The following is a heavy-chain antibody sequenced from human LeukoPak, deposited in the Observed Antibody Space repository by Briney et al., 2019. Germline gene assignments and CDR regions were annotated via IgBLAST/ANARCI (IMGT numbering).Heavy chain of an antibody. D-gene: IGHD3-22*01. CDR3: ARQAGMFTTFDF. CDR2: ISYSGST. V-gene: IGHV4-59*08. Sequence: SETLSLTCTVSSGSISTYYWTWIRQPPGKGLEWIGYISYSGSTKYKPSLARRITISLDTSKNQFSLEMRSMTAADTAIYYCARQAGMFTTFDFWGPGTLVAVSS. J-gene: IGHJ4*02. CDR1: SGSISTYY.